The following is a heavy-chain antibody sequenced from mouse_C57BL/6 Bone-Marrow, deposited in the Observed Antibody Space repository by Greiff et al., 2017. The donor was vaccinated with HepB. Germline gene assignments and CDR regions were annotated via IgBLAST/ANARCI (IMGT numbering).Heavy chain of an antibody. V-gene: IGHV2-6*01. CDR1: GFSLTSYG. D-gene: IGHD4-1*01. J-gene: IGHJ4*01. CDR2: IWGVGST. CDR3: ASDSGTGAMDY. Sequence: VQLVESGPGLVAPSQSLSITCTVSGFSLTSYGVDWVRQSPGKGLEWLGVIWGVGSTNYNSALKSRLSISKDNSKSQVFLKMNSLQTDDTAMYYCASDSGTGAMDYWGQGTSVTVSS.